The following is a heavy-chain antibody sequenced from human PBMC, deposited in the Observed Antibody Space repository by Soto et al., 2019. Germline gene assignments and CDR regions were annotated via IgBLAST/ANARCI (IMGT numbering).Heavy chain of an antibody. CDR1: GYTFTGYY. D-gene: IGHD2-2*01. V-gene: IGHV1-2*02. Sequence: GASVKVSCKASGYTFTGYYVHWVRDAPGQGLEWMGWINPETGGTSYAQKFQGRVTLSRDTSINTAYLELSRLRFDDAAVYFCARERYQVISDGMDVWGQGTTVTVYS. CDR2: INPETGGT. CDR3: ARERYQVISDGMDV. J-gene: IGHJ6*02.